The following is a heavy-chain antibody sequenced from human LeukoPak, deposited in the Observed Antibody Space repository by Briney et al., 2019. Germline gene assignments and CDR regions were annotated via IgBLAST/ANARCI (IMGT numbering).Heavy chain of an antibody. Sequence: GGSLRLSCEASGFTFSSHYMQWVRQAPGKGLVWVSGIKTDGSSTRYADSVKGRFTISRDNAKNTLYLQMNSLRYEDTAVYYCAKGSGSTTTHFFDYWGQGTLVTVSS. CDR2: IKTDGSST. CDR3: AKGSGSTTTHFFDY. J-gene: IGHJ4*02. CDR1: GFTFSSHY. V-gene: IGHV3-74*01. D-gene: IGHD1-26*01.